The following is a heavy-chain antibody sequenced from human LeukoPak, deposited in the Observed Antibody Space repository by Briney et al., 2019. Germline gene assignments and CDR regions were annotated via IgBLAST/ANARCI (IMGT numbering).Heavy chain of an antibody. D-gene: IGHD6-6*01. Sequence: SETLSLTCTVSGGSISSSSYYRGWIRQPPGKGLEWIGSIYYSGSTYYNPSLKSRVTISVDTSKNQFSLKLSSVTAADTAVYYCATSRSIAAPFGYWGQGTLVTVSS. CDR3: ATSRSIAAPFGY. V-gene: IGHV4-39*01. J-gene: IGHJ4*02. CDR2: IYYSGST. CDR1: GGSISSSSYY.